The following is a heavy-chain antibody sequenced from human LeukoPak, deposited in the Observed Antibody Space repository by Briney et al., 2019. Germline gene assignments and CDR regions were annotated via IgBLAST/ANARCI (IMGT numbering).Heavy chain of an antibody. CDR3: AKDPYGTRYFDY. J-gene: IGHJ4*02. CDR1: GFTFSSHA. D-gene: IGHD2-2*01. V-gene: IGHV3-23*01. Sequence: GGSLRLPCAASGFTFSSHALSWVRQAPGKGLEWVSSLSGSGYNTYYADSVKGRFTISRDNSKNTVYLQMNSLGAEDTAVYYCAKDPYGTRYFDYWGQGTLVTVSS. CDR2: LSGSGYNT.